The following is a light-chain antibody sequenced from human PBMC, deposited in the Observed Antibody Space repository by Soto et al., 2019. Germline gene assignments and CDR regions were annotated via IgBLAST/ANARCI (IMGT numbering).Light chain of an antibody. V-gene: IGKV3-15*01. CDR1: QSVNSN. Sequence: EIVLTQSPATPSVSPGDRATLSCRASQSVNSNLAWYHLKPGQAPRLLIYGASIRAAGIPARFTGSESGTEFTLSISSLQSEDFAVYYCQQYDDWPWTFGHGTKVDIK. J-gene: IGKJ1*01. CDR3: QQYDDWPWT. CDR2: GAS.